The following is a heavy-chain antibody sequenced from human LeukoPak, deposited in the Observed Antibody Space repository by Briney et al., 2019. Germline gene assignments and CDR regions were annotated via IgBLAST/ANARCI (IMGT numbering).Heavy chain of an antibody. V-gene: IGHV3-30*02. J-gene: IGHJ4*02. D-gene: IGHD1-26*01. CDR3: AKDDPTGRYL. Sequence: GGSLTLSCAASGFTFSSFGMHWVRQTPGKGLEWVTFIHNYETTEYYADSVKGRFTISRDNSKNTVYLQMNSLRVEDAAVYYCAKDDPTGRYLWGQGTLVTVSS. CDR1: GFTFSSFG. CDR2: IHNYETTE.